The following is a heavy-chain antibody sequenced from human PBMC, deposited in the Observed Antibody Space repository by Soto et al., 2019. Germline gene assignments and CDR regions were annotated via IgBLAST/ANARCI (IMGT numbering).Heavy chain of an antibody. CDR2: INHSGST. CDR1: GGSFSGYY. V-gene: IGHV4-34*01. J-gene: IGHJ6*02. D-gene: IGHD6-6*01. CDR3: ASGKTRTDRPSLRYYYYGLDV. Sequence: QVQLQQWGAGLLKPSETLSLTCTIYGGSFSGYYWSWIRQPPGKGLEWIGEINHSGSTNYSPSLKRRGSIAVDTSKDKFSLNLSSVTAADTAVYYCASGKTRTDRPSLRYYYYGLDVWGQGTTVTVSS.